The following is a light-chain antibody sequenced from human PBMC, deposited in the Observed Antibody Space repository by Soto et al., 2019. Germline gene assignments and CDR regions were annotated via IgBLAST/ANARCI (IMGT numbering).Light chain of an antibody. J-gene: IGLJ1*01. CDR3: SSYTSSSTYV. CDR1: NSDVGGYNY. V-gene: IGLV2-14*01. Sequence: SALTQPASVSGSPGQSITISCTGTNSDVGGYNYVSWYQQHPGKAPKLMIYEVSYRPSGVSNRFSGSKSGNTASLTISGLQAEDEADYYCSSYTSSSTYVFGTGTKVTVL. CDR2: EVS.